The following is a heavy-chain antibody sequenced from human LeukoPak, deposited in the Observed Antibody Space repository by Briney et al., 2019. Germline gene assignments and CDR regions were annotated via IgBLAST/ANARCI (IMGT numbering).Heavy chain of an antibody. CDR3: ARHQRGSYPVFDY. Sequence: PSQTLSLTPNNAGKCISSDYGGWRRQPPGKGLEWIGYIYYSGSTNYNPSLKSRVTISVDTSKNQFSLKLSSVTAADTAVYYCARHQRGSYPVFDYWGHGTLVTVSS. V-gene: IGHV4-59*08. J-gene: IGHJ4*01. CDR2: IYYSGST. CDR1: GKCISSDY. D-gene: IGHD1-26*01.